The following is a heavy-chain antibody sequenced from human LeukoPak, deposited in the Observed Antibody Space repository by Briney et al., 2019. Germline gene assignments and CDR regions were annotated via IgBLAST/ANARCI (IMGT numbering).Heavy chain of an antibody. V-gene: IGHV1-24*01. CDR2: FDPQDHEA. J-gene: IGHJ4*02. CDR3: AGGRVYSPLDF. CDR1: GYTLTELS. D-gene: IGHD5-18*01. Sequence: ASVKVSCKVSGYTLTELSMHWVRQTPEKGLEWMGGFDPQDHEAIYAEKFQDRVIMTEDTSTDTVYMELSSLKSADTAVYYCAGGRVYSPLDFWGQGTLVAVSS.